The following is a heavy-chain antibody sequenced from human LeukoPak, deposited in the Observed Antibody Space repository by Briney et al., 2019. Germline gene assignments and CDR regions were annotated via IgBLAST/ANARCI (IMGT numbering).Heavy chain of an antibody. CDR3: ARDQGLAWFGELLPSSCYYYYGMDV. V-gene: IGHV3-30-3*01. CDR1: GFTFSSYA. Sequence: GGSLRLSCAASGFTFSSYAMHWVRQAPGKGLEWAAVISYDGSSKYYADSVKGRFTISRDNAKNSLYLQMNSLRAEDTAVYYCARDQGLAWFGELLPSSCYYYYGMDVWGQGTTVTVSS. D-gene: IGHD3-10*01. J-gene: IGHJ6*02. CDR2: ISYDGSSK.